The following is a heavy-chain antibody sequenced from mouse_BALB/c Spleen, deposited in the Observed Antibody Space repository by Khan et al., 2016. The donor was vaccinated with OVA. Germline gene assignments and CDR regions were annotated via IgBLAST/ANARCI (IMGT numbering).Heavy chain of an antibody. CDR3: AKMVRK. D-gene: IGHD1-1*02. CDR1: GFNIKDTY. J-gene: IGHJ2*01. Sequence: VRLQQSGAELVKSGATVKLSCTASGFNIKDTYMHWLKQWPEQGLEWIGRIDPSNGNTKYDPKFPGKATITEDTSSNTAYLQPSSLTSEHTPVYYCAKMVRKWGQGTTLTVSS. V-gene: IGHV14-3*02. CDR2: IDPSNGNT.